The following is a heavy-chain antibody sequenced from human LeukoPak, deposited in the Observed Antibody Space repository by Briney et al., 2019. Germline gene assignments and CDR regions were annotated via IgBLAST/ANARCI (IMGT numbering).Heavy chain of an antibody. J-gene: IGHJ6*03. Sequence: SETLSLTCTVSGGSISRSSYCWGWIRQPPGKGLEWIGNIYYSGSSSYNPSLTSRVTISVDTSKNHFSLKLTSVTAADTAVYYCARQVDYYYYMDVWGKGTTVTVSS. D-gene: IGHD2-15*01. CDR1: GGSISRSSYC. CDR3: ARQVDYYYYMDV. CDR2: IYYSGSS. V-gene: IGHV4-39*01.